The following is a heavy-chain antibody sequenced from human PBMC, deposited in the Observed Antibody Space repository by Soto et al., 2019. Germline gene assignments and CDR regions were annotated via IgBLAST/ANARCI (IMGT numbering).Heavy chain of an antibody. CDR3: AGLDTAMIKTAGY. CDR2: IKQDGSEE. CDR1: GFRISDYS. J-gene: IGHJ4*02. V-gene: IGHV3-7*01. Sequence: GGSLRLSCTASGFRISDYSLSWVRQAPGKGLEWVANIKQDGSEEYYVDYVKGRFTISRDNAKNSLYLQINTLRVEDTAVYYCAGLDTAMIKTAGYWGRGT. D-gene: IGHD5-18*01.